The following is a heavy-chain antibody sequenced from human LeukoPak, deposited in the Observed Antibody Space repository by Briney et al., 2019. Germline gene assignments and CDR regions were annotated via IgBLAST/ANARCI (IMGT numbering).Heavy chain of an antibody. V-gene: IGHV4-59*02. Sequence: SETLSLTCTVSGDSVSNYYWSWIRQSPGKGLEWIAFMHPGCTTKYSPSLMSRVAMSVDTSNNQFSLTLTSLTAADTAVYYCARYGVVIASPFYSMDVWGKGTAVTVSS. D-gene: IGHD2-21*01. CDR2: MHPGCTT. J-gene: IGHJ6*03. CDR3: ARYGVVIASPFYSMDV. CDR1: GDSVSNYY.